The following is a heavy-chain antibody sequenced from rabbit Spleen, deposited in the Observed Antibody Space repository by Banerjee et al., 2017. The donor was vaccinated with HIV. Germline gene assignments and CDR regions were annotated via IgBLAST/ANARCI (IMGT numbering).Heavy chain of an antibody. J-gene: IGHJ6*01. CDR2: IYAGSSSGFT. Sequence: QSLEESGGDLVKPGASLTLTCTASGFSFSSSAYMCWVRQAPGKGLEWIACIYAGSSSGFTYSATWAKGRFTCSKTSSTTVTLQMTSLTVADTATYFCARDTGSSFSSYGMDLWGPGTLVTVS. V-gene: IGHV1S40*01. CDR3: ARDTGSSFSSYGMDL. D-gene: IGHD8-1*01. CDR1: GFSFSSSAY.